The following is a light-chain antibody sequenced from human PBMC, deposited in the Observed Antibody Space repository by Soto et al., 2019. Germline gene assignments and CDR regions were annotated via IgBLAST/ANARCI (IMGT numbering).Light chain of an antibody. Sequence: IMMTQSADSRSVSLGERATINCNSSQSVLYSSNNRNYLAWYQQKPRQPPKLLIYWASTRESGVPSRFSGSGSGTDFTLTISSLQAEDMAVYYCQKYYDSPWTFGQGTKVDIK. V-gene: IGKV4-1*01. CDR3: QKYYDSPWT. CDR1: QSVLYSSNNRNY. CDR2: WAS. J-gene: IGKJ1*01.